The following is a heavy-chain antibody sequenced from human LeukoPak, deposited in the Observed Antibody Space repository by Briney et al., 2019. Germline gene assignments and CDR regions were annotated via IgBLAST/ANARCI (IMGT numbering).Heavy chain of an antibody. CDR2: IYYSGST. Sequence: PSETLSLTCTVSGGSISSYYWSWIRQPPGKGLEWIGYIYYSGSTNYNPSLKSRVTISVDTSKNQFSLKLSSVTAADTAVYYCARLGYYDSSGRDYWGQGNLVTASS. CDR3: ARLGYYDSSGRDY. J-gene: IGHJ4*02. CDR1: GGSISSYY. V-gene: IGHV4-59*08. D-gene: IGHD3-22*01.